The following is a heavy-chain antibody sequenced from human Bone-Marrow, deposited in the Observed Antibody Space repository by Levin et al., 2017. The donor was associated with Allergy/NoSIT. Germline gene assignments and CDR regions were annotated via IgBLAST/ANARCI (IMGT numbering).Heavy chain of an antibody. CDR2: ISGSGGST. J-gene: IGHJ4*02. Sequence: GESLKISCAASGFTFSSYAMSWVRQAPGKGLEWVSAISGSGGSTYYADSVKGRFTISRDNSKNTLYLQMNSLRAEDTAVYYCAKDRKAARLSAGGDYWGQGTLVTVSS. CDR3: AKDRKAARLSAGGDY. V-gene: IGHV3-23*01. D-gene: IGHD6-6*01. CDR1: GFTFSSYA.